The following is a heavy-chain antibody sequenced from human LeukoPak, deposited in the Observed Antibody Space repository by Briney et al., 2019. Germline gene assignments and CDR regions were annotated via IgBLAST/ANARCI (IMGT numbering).Heavy chain of an antibody. CDR1: GYTFTSYG. CDR3: ARDSCSSTSCYASWFDP. Sequence: ASVKVSCKASGYTFTSYGISWVRQAPGQGLEWMGWISACNGNTNYAQKLQGRVTMTTDTSTSTAYMELRSLRSDDTAVYYCARDSCSSTSCYASWFDPWGQGTLVTVSS. D-gene: IGHD2-2*01. V-gene: IGHV1-18*01. J-gene: IGHJ5*02. CDR2: ISACNGNT.